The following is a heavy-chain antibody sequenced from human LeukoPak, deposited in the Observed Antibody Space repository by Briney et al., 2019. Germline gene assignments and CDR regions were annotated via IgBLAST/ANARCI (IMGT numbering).Heavy chain of an antibody. CDR1: GGSISSSSYY. D-gene: IGHD6-19*01. CDR2: IFYSGST. Sequence: SETLSLTCTVSGGSISSSSYYWGWIRQPPGKGLEWIGSIFYSGSTYYKPSLKSRVTISVDTSKNQFSLKLSSVTAADTAVYYCARPSIAVADAFDIWGQGTMVTVSS. V-gene: IGHV4-39*01. J-gene: IGHJ3*02. CDR3: ARPSIAVADAFDI.